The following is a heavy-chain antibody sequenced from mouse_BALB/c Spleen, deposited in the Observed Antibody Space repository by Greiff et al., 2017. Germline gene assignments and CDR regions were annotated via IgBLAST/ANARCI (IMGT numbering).Heavy chain of an antibody. Sequence: EVQVVESGGGLVQPGGSLRLSCATSGFTFTDYYMSWVRQPPGKALEWLGFIRNKANGYTTEYSASVKGRFTISRDNSQSILYLQMNTLRAEDSATYYCARDRGNYEVWGAGTTVTVSS. J-gene: IGHJ1*01. CDR2: IRNKANGYTT. V-gene: IGHV7-3*02. CDR1: GFTFTDYY. D-gene: IGHD2-14*01. CDR3: ARDRGNYEV.